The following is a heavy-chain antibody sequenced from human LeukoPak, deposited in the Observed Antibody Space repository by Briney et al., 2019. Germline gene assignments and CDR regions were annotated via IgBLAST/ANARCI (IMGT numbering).Heavy chain of an antibody. CDR2: ISYDGSNK. CDR1: GFTFSSYA. V-gene: IGHV3-30*04. D-gene: IGHD6-25*01. Sequence: GGSLRLSCAASGFTFSSYAMHWVRQAPGKGLEWVAVISYDGSNKYYADSVKGRFTISRDNSKNTLYLQMNSLGAEDTAVYYCARDKYSSGWADYWGQGTLVTVSS. J-gene: IGHJ4*02. CDR3: ARDKYSSGWADY.